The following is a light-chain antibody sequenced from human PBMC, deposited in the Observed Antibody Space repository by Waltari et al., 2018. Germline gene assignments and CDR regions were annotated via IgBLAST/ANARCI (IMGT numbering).Light chain of an antibody. V-gene: IGKV2-30*02. Sequence: DVVLTHSPQSLPVTLGQPASISCRSSQSLVHSNGNTYLTWLQQRPGQSPRRLIYEVSNRDSGVPDRFSGSGSGTDFTLKISRVEAEDVGVYYCMQGTHWPPWTFGQGTKVEIK. CDR2: EVS. CDR3: MQGTHWPPWT. J-gene: IGKJ1*01. CDR1: QSLVHSNGNTY.